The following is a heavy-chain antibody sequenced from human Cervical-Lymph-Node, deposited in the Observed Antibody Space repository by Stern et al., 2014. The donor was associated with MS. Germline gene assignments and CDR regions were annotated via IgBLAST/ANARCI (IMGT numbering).Heavy chain of an antibody. V-gene: IGHV3-7*01. D-gene: IGHD5-24*01. CDR1: GFTFSSYW. J-gene: IGHJ6*02. Sequence: VQLVESGGGLVQPGGSLRLSCAASGFTFSSYWMSLVRQAPGKGLEWVANRKEDGGEKYYVDSVKGRFTISRDNSKNSLYLQMNSLRAADTAVYYCARGYKWGDVWGQGTTVSVSS. CDR2: RKEDGGEK. CDR3: ARGYKWGDV.